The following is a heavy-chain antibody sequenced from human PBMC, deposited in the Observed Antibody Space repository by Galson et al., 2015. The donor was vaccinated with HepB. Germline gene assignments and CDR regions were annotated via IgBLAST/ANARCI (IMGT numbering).Heavy chain of an antibody. V-gene: IGHV3-74*01. CDR2: VKSDGENA. Sequence: FLRLSCAAPGFTFSNHLMHWVPQPPGRGLVWVPRVKSDGENADFAESVKGRFTISRGNAKNRLFLHMDSLTVDDTAVYFCARTITPAPIPLFDSWGQGTLVTVSS. CDR1: GFTFSNHL. CDR3: ARTITPAPIPLFDS. J-gene: IGHJ4*02. D-gene: IGHD3-10*01.